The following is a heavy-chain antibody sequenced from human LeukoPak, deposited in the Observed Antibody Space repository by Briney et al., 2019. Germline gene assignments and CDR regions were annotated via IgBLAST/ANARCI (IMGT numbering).Heavy chain of an antibody. CDR1: GFTFSSYG. D-gene: IGHD6-13*01. J-gene: IGHJ4*02. V-gene: IGHV3-30*18. CDR2: ISYDGSNK. CDR3: AKVEAAGGVDY. Sequence: GGSLRLSCAASGFTFSSYGMHWVRQAPGKGLEWVAVISYDGSNKYYADSVKGRFTISRDNSKNTLYLQMNSLRAEDTAVYYCAKVEAAGGVDYWGQGTLVTVSS.